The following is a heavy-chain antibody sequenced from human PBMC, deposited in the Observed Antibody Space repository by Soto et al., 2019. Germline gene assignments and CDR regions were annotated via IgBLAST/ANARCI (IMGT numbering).Heavy chain of an antibody. CDR3: GRGIGAYQTAPDY. V-gene: IGHV4-59*01. CDR1: GGSISGYY. D-gene: IGHD2-2*01. Sequence: PSETLSLTCTVSGGSISGYYWSWIRQSPGKGLEWIGYIHYSGSTNYNPSLKSRVTISVDTSRNQFSLKLSSVTAADTAVYYCGRGIGAYQTAPDYWGQGTLVTVSS. CDR2: IHYSGST. J-gene: IGHJ4*02.